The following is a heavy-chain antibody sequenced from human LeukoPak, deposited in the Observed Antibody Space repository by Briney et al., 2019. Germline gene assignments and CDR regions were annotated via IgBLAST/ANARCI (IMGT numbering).Heavy chain of an antibody. CDR3: ARGRGSSWYGYYYGMDV. V-gene: IGHV4-59*01. Sequence: LETLSLTCTVSGGSISSYYWSWIRQPPGKGLEWIGYIYYSGSTNYNPSLKSRVTISVDTSKNQFSLKLCSVTAADTAVYYCARGRGSSWYGYYYGMDVWGQGTTVTVSS. CDR2: IYYSGST. J-gene: IGHJ6*02. CDR1: GGSISSYY. D-gene: IGHD6-13*01.